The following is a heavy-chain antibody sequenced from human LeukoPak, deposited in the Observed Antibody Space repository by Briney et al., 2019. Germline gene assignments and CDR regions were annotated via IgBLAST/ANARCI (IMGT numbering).Heavy chain of an antibody. CDR2: IYYGGST. V-gene: IGHV4-39*01. J-gene: IGHJ4*02. CDR1: GGSISSGTYY. CDR3: ARHDIPYSGWYPGPLDY. Sequence: SEILSLTCTVSGGSISSGTYYWGWIRQPPGKGLEWIGSIYYGGSTYYSPSLKSRVTISVDTPKNQISLKLSSVTAADTAVYYCARHDIPYSGWYPGPLDYWGQGTLVTVSS. D-gene: IGHD6-19*01.